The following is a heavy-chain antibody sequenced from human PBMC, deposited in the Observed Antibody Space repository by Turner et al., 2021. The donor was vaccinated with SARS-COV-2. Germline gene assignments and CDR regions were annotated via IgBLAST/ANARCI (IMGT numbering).Heavy chain of an antibody. J-gene: IGHJ4*02. V-gene: IGHV3-30*18. D-gene: IGHD4-4*01. CDR2: TSYDGSNK. Sequence: QVQLVESGGGVVQPGGSLRLSCAASGFTFSSYGRHWVRQAPGKGLEWVAVTSYDGSNKYYADSVKVRFTISRDNSKNTLYLQMNSLRAEDTAVYYCAKQQGLYSNPMYYFDYWGQGTLVTVSS. CDR1: GFTFSSYG. CDR3: AKQQGLYSNPMYYFDY.